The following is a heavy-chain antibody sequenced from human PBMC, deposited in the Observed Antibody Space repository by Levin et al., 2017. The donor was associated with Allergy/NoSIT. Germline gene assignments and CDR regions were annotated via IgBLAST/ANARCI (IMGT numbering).Heavy chain of an antibody. CDR2: MYTSGSA. CDR3: ARIDPYYHDMDV. Sequence: SETLSLTCTVSGGSINTGANYWSWIRQPAGKGLEWIGTMYTSGSASYNSSLKSRVTISEDMSENQFSLRLSSVTAADTGVYYCARIDPYYHDMDVWGKGTTVTVSS. CDR1: GGSINTGANY. J-gene: IGHJ6*03. V-gene: IGHV4-61*02.